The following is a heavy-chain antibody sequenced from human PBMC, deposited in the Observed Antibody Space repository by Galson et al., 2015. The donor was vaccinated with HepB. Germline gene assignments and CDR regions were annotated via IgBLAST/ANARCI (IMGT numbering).Heavy chain of an antibody. CDR2: IKSKTDGGTT. Sequence: SLRLSCAASGFTFSNTWMSWVRQAPGRGLEWVGHIKSKTDGGTTDYAAPVKGRFTISRDDSKDTLYLRMNSLKTDDTAVYYCTTDVYFSSYWSWIDPWGQGTLVTVSS. CDR3: TTDVYFSSYWSWIDP. J-gene: IGHJ5*02. D-gene: IGHD6-19*01. CDR1: GFTFSNTW. V-gene: IGHV3-15*01.